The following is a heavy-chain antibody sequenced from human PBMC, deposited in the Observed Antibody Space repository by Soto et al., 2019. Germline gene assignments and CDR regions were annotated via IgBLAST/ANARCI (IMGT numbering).Heavy chain of an antibody. CDR1: GYAFTTYG. D-gene: IGHD1-1*01. V-gene: IGHV1-18*01. CDR2: ISDPTGTT. Sequence: QVHLVQSGAEVKKPGASVKVSCKGSGYAFTTYGITWVRQAPGQGLGWMGWISDPTGTTNYAQKLEGRVTVTRDTSTSTAYMELRSLRSDDTAVYYCARGRYGDYWGQGALVTVSS. CDR3: ARGRYGDY. J-gene: IGHJ4*02.